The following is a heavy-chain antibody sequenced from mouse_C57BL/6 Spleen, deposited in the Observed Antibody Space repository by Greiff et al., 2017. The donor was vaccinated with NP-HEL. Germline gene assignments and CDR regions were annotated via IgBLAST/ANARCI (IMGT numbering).Heavy chain of an antibody. J-gene: IGHJ2*01. CDR3: ASINTVVETHDY. CDR1: GYTFTSYW. V-gene: IGHV1-64*01. Sequence: QVQLQQPGAELVKPGASVKLSCTASGYTFTSYWMPWVKQRPGQGLEWIGMIHPNSGSTNYNEKFKSKATLTVDNSSSTAYMQLSSLTSEDSAVYYCASINTVVETHDYWGQGTTLTVSS. CDR2: IHPNSGST. D-gene: IGHD1-1*01.